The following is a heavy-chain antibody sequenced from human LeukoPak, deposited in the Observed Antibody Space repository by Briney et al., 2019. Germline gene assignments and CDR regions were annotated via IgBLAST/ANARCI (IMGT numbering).Heavy chain of an antibody. CDR2: MNPNSGNT. CDR3: ARAGYSSSWYRYYYYYYMDV. D-gene: IGHD6-13*01. J-gene: IGHJ6*03. CDR1: GYTFTSYD. Sequence: ASVKVSCKASGYTFTSYDINWVRQATGQGLEWMGLMNPNSGNTGYAQKFQGRVTMTRNTSISTAYMELSSLRSEDTAVYYCARAGYSSSWYRYYYYYYMDVWGKGTTVTVSS. V-gene: IGHV1-8*01.